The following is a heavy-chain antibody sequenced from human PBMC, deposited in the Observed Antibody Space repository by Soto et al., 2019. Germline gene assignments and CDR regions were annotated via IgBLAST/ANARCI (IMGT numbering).Heavy chain of an antibody. CDR1: GYSFMKYG. CDR3: AREASVLIPAAQPSRFDS. V-gene: IGHV1-18*01. CDR2: ISPYSGYT. J-gene: IGHJ4*02. Sequence: ASVKVSCKGFGYSFMKYGINWVRQAPGQGLEWVGWISPYSGYTHSAQKFHGRLTLTTDTAASTAYMELRILRSADAALYYCAREASVLIPAAQPSRFDSWGQGTLVTVSS. D-gene: IGHD2-2*01.